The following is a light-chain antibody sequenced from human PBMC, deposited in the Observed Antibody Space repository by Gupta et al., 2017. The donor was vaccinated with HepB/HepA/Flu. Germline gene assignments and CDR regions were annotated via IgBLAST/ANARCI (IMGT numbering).Light chain of an antibody. CDR2: DAS. J-gene: IGKJ2*04. Sequence: DIQMTQSPSSLSASIGDRVTITCQASQDITHYLNWYQQKPGMAPKLLIYDASNLETGVPSRFSGSGSGTDFTFTISSLQPEDIATYYCQHYDDVMSSFGQGTRLEIK. V-gene: IGKV1-33*01. CDR3: QHYDDVMSS. CDR1: QDITHY.